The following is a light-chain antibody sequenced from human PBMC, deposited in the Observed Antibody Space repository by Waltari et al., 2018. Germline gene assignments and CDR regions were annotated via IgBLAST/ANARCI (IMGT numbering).Light chain of an antibody. CDR3: SSYTGGSTLLV. CDR2: EGT. CDR1: PSDIGNHAS. V-gene: IGLV2-14*01. J-gene: IGLJ2*01. Sequence: QSALTQPASVSGSPGQSITISCPGTPSDIGNHASVSWYQQHPGKAPKLLIYEGTNRPSGVSTRFSGSKSGSTASLTISGLQADDEAHYYCSSYTGGSTLLVFGGGTDLTVL.